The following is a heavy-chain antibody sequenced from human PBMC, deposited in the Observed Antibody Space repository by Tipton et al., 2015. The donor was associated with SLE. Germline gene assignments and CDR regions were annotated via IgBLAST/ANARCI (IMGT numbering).Heavy chain of an antibody. Sequence: LRLSCAASGFTFSSYTMGWIRQPPGKGLEWIGEINHTGNTNYNPSLKSRVTISGDTSKNQFSLKLSSVTAADTAVYYCARHGGEAGRSFDNWGQGTLVTVST. J-gene: IGHJ4*02. V-gene: IGHV4-34*01. CDR1: GFTFSSYT. D-gene: IGHD3-16*01. CDR2: INHTGNT. CDR3: ARHGGEAGRSFDN.